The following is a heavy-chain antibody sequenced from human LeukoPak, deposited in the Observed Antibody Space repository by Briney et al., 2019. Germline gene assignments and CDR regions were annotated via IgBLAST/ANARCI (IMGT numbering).Heavy chain of an antibody. Sequence: GGSLRLSCAASGFTFSTYTMNWVRQAPGKGLEWVSSISSSGSYIDYADSVKGRFTISRDNAKNSLCLQMNSLRDEDTAVYYCARGIAADGKGYWGQGTRVTVSS. CDR2: ISSSGSYI. V-gene: IGHV3-21*01. J-gene: IGHJ4*02. D-gene: IGHD6-13*01. CDR1: GFTFSTYT. CDR3: ARGIAADGKGY.